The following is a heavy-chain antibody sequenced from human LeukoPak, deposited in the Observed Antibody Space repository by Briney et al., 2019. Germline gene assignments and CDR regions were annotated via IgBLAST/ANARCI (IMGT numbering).Heavy chain of an antibody. CDR3: ARASGGAAFDI. CDR1: GGSFSGYY. J-gene: IGHJ3*02. D-gene: IGHD6-25*01. CDR2: INHSGSA. Sequence: KPSETLSLTCAVSGGSFSGYYWTWIRQPPGKGLEWIGEINHSGSANYNPSLKSRVTISLDTSKNQFSLKLSSVTAADTAVYYCARASGGAAFDIWGQGTMVTVSS. V-gene: IGHV4-34*01.